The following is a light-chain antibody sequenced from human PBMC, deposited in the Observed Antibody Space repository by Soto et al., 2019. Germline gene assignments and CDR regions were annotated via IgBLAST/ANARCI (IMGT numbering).Light chain of an antibody. V-gene: IGLV2-14*03. CDR3: SSYTTTGALGV. Sequence: QSVLTQPASVSGSPVRSITISCTGTSSDVGSFNYVSWYQQHPGKAPKFLIFDVTNRPSGVSNRFSGSKSGNTASLTISGLQPEDEAAYFCSSYTTTGALGVFGGGTKVTVL. CDR1: SSDVGSFNY. J-gene: IGLJ3*02. CDR2: DVT.